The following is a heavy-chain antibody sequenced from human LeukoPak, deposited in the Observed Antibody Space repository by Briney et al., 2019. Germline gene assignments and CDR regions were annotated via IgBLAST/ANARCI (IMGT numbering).Heavy chain of an antibody. J-gene: IGHJ6*03. D-gene: IGHD3-16*02. V-gene: IGHV4-34*01. CDR1: GGSFSGYY. CDR2: INHSGST. CDR3: ARGHYDYVWGSYRYTRNDYYYYMDV. Sequence: SHILSLTCAVYGGSFSGYYWSWIRHPPGKGLERIGEINHSGSTNYNPSLKSRVTISVDTSKNQFSLKLSSVTAADTAVYYCARGHYDYVWGSYRYTRNDYYYYMDVWGKGTTVTVSS.